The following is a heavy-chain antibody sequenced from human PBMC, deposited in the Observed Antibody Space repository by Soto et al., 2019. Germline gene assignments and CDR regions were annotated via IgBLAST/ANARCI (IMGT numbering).Heavy chain of an antibody. Sequence: QPGGSLRLSCTASGFTFSSYSMNWVRQAPGKGLEWVSHISSSSSTIHYADSVRGRFTISRDKAKNSLYLQMNSLRDEDTAVYYCARDRGSGWYRGMDVWGQGTTVTVSS. CDR2: ISSSSSTI. D-gene: IGHD6-19*01. V-gene: IGHV3-48*02. CDR1: GFTFSSYS. J-gene: IGHJ6*02. CDR3: ARDRGSGWYRGMDV.